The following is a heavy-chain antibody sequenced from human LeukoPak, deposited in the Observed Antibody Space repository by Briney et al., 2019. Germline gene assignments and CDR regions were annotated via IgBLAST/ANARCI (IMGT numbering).Heavy chain of an antibody. D-gene: IGHD1-26*01. CDR1: GFTVSSDY. J-gene: IGHJ6*02. V-gene: IGHV3-53*01. Sequence: GGSLRLSCAAYGFTVSSDYMSWVRQAPGKGLEWVSVIYTNGNTYYADSVKGRFTISRDNSKNTLYLQMNSLRAEDTAVYYCARAPGGAMDVWGQGTTVTVSS. CDR2: IYTNGNT. CDR3: ARAPGGAMDV.